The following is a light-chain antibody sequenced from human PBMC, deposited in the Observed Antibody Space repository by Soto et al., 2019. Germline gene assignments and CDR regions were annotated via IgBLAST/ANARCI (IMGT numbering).Light chain of an antibody. V-gene: IGKV3-11*01. J-gene: IGKJ1*01. CDR1: QSVSSY. CDR2: DAS. CDR3: QQYNNWPQT. Sequence: EIVLTQSPATLSLSPGERATLSCRASQSVSSYLAWYQQKPGQAPRLLIYDASNRATGIPARFSGSGSGTDLTLTISRLEPEDFAVYYCQQYNNWPQTFGQGTKVDI.